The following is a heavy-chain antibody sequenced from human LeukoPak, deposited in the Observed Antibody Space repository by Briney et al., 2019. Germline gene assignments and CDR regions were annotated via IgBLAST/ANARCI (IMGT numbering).Heavy chain of an antibody. D-gene: IGHD3-22*01. CDR1: GFTFSSYS. Sequence: GGSLRLSCAASGFTFSSYSMNWVRQAPGKGLEWVSSISSSSSYIYYADPVKGRFTISRDNAKNSLYLQMNSLRAEDTAVYYCARDGITMIVPRAFDIWGQGTMVTVSS. V-gene: IGHV3-21*01. CDR3: ARDGITMIVPRAFDI. CDR2: ISSSSSYI. J-gene: IGHJ3*02.